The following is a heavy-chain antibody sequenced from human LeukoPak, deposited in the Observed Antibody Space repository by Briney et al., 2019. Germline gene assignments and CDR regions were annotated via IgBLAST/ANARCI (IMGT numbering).Heavy chain of an antibody. V-gene: IGHV1-2*04. D-gene: IGHD6-19*01. Sequence: ASVKVSFKASGYTFTGYYIHWVRQVPGQGLEWMGWINPNSGGTNYAQMFQGWVTMTRDTSISTAYMELSRLRSDDTAVYYCARAGGASDSSGWYVFDYWGQGTLVTVSS. CDR3: ARAGGASDSSGWYVFDY. CDR1: GYTFTGYY. J-gene: IGHJ4*02. CDR2: INPNSGGT.